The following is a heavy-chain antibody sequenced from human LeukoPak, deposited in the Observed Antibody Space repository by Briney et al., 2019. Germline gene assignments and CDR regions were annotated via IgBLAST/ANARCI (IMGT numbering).Heavy chain of an antibody. CDR1: AGSFSGSY. J-gene: IGHJ6*04. CDR2: INHSGST. D-gene: IGHD6-19*01. Sequence: KPSETLSLTRAVYAGSFSGSYWSWIRQPAGKWLEWIGEINHSGSTNYNPSLKSRVTISVDTSKNQFSLKLSSVPAADTAVYYCARGWWLAYKYGMDVWGKGTTVTASS. CDR3: ARGWWLAYKYGMDV. V-gene: IGHV4-34*01.